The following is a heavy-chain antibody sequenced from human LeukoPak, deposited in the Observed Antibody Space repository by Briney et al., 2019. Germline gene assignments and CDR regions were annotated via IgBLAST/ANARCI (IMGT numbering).Heavy chain of an antibody. V-gene: IGHV3-33*06. D-gene: IGHD4-11*01. CDR2: MWSDGTDE. Sequence: GGSLRLSCATSGFTFSHYAMHWVRQAPGKGLEWVAVMWSDGTDEYYGDSVKGRFTISRDNSKRTVYLQMNSLIVEDTAVYYCAKDAQRGFDFSNSLESWGQGTLVTVSS. CDR1: GFTFSHYA. CDR3: AKDAQRGFDFSNSLES. J-gene: IGHJ4*02.